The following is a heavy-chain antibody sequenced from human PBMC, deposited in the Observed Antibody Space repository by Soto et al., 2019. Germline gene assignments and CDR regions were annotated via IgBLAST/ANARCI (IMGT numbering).Heavy chain of an antibody. CDR2: ISGSGGST. V-gene: IGHV3-23*01. D-gene: IGHD2-2*03. Sequence: VQLLESGGGLVQPGGSLRLSCAASGFTFSSYAMSWVRQAPGKGLEWVSAISGSGGSTYYADSVEGRFTISRDNSKNTLYLQMNSLRAEDTAVYYCARWISSRGYAFDILDQGTMVTVSS. CDR3: ARWISSRGYAFDI. J-gene: IGHJ3*02. CDR1: GFTFSSYA.